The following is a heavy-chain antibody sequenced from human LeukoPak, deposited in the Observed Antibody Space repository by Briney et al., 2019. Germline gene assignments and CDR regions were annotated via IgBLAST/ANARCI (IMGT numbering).Heavy chain of an antibody. CDR2: ISGSGGST. D-gene: IGHD1-26*01. Sequence: GGSLRLSCAASGFTFSSYDMSWVRQAPGKGLEWVSAISGSGGSTYYADSVKGRFTISRDNSKNTLYLQMNSLRAEDTAVYYCAKGVVGATTRFDYWGQGTLVTVSS. CDR3: AKGVVGATTRFDY. V-gene: IGHV3-23*01. J-gene: IGHJ4*02. CDR1: GFTFSSYD.